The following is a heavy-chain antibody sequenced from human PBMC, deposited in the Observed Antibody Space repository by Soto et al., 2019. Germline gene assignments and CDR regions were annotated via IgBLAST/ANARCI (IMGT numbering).Heavy chain of an antibody. CDR2: IRGSGGST. Sequence: GGSLRLSCAASGFTFSSYALSWVRQAPGKGLERGSAIRGSGGSTYYADSVKGRFTISRDNSKNTLYLQMNSLRAEDTAVYYCARSLSGYFLRDIATSIFSYYYYGMDVWGQGTTVTVSS. J-gene: IGHJ6*02. CDR3: ARSLSGYFLRDIATSIFSYYYYGMDV. V-gene: IGHV3-23*01. CDR1: GFTFSSYA. D-gene: IGHD3-3*01.